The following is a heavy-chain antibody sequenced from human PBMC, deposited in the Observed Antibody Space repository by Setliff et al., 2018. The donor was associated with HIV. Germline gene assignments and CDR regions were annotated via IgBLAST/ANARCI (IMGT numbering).Heavy chain of an antibody. CDR2: LNTADGST. D-gene: IGHD3-10*01. CDR3: ARDLSDRVNYYGSCSGCYLSDY. J-gene: IGHJ4*02. Sequence: ASVKVSCKASGYTFTSHYLHWVRQAPGQGLEWMGILNTADGSTHYARRFQGRVASTLDTSTSTLYIELSSLRSEDSAVYYCARDLSDRVNYYGSCSGCYLSDYSGLGTLVTVS. CDR1: GYTFTSHY. V-gene: IGHV1-46*01.